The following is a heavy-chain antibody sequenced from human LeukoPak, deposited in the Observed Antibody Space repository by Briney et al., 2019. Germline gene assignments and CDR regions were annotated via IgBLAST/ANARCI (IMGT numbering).Heavy chain of an antibody. Sequence: GGSLRLSCAASGFTFSSYAMSWVRQAPGKGLEWVSVINGSGDTTYYADSVKGRFTISRDNSKNTLYLQMNSLRAEDTAVYYCAKLPEGEWHFDYWGQGTLVTVSS. V-gene: IGHV3-23*01. CDR3: AKLPEGEWHFDY. J-gene: IGHJ4*02. CDR1: GFTFSSYA. D-gene: IGHD3-16*01. CDR2: INGSGDTT.